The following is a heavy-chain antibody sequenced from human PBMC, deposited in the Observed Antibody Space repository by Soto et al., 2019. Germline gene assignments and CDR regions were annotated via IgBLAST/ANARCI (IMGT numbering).Heavy chain of an antibody. D-gene: IGHD6-19*01. CDR1: GFTFSDYA. CDR2: VSHDGRNT. V-gene: IGHV3-30*18. CDR3: AKGGRQWLVTADFPY. J-gene: IGHJ4*02. Sequence: VQLVESGGGVVQPERSRRLSWAASGFTFSDYAMHWVRQAPGKGLEWVAVVSHDGRNTHYADYVKGRFTISRDSSKHTVSLEMTSLSAEDTAVYYCAKGGRQWLVTADFPYWGQGALVTVSS.